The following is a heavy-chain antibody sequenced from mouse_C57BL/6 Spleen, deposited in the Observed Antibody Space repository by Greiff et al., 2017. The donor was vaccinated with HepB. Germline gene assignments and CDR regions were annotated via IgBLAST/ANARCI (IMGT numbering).Heavy chain of an antibody. D-gene: IGHD1-1*01. V-gene: IGHV3-6*01. CDR2: ISYDGSN. Sequence: EVKLMESGPGLVKPSQSLSLTCSVTGYSITSGYYWNWIRQFPGNKLEWMGYISYDGSNNYNPSLKNRISITRDTSKNQFFLKLNSVTTEDTATYYCARVAYYYGSSYGNFDVWGTGTTVTVSS. CDR1: GYSITSGYY. CDR3: ARVAYYYGSSYGNFDV. J-gene: IGHJ1*03.